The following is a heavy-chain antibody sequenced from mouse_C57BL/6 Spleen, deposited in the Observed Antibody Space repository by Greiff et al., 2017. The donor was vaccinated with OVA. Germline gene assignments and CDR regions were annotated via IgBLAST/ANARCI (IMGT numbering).Heavy chain of an antibody. V-gene: IGHV5-6*01. J-gene: IGHJ1*03. CDR1: GFTFSSYG. CDR2: ISSGGSYT. CDR3: ARHIGDRYFDV. Sequence: EVKLVESGGDLVKPGGSLKLSCAASGFTFSSYGMSWVRQTPDKRLEWVATISSGGSYTYYPDSVKGRFTISRDNAKNTLYLQMSSLKSEDTAMYYCARHIGDRYFDVWGTGTTVTVSS.